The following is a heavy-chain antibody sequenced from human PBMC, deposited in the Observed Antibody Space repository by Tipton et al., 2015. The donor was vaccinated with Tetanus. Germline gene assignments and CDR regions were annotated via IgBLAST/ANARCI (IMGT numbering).Heavy chain of an antibody. J-gene: IGHJ4*02. D-gene: IGHD3-10*01. CDR1: XLPXXXMX. V-gene: IGHV3-53*01. CDR2: TYSGGSX. Sequence: QLVQSGGTLVQSXXXLRXXCAXXXLPXXXMXXXWVXXXPGXXXEWVSLTYSGGSXYYAXAVNGRFSISRDNSXNTLYXQMTGLRAXXTAXXXCAXXGLVXAFSXXXWGQGXLVXXSS. CDR3: AXXGLVXAFSXXX.